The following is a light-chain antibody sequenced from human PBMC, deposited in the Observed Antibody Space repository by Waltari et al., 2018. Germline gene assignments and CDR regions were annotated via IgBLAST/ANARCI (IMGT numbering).Light chain of an antibody. Sequence: QSILTQPPSASGTPGQRVTISCSGTYSNVGNNVVNWYQQLPGTVPKLLIYRNDQRPSGGPDRVSGSKSGTSASLAISGLRSEDDAHYFCASWDDSPSGRWVFGGGTKVTVL. CDR1: YSNVGNNV. V-gene: IGLV1-47*01. CDR2: RND. CDR3: ASWDDSPSGRWV. J-gene: IGLJ3*02.